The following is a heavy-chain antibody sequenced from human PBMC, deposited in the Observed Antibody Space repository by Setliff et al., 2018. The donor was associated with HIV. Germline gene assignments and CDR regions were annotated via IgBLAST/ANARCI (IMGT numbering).Heavy chain of an antibody. CDR2: ISYDGNT. Sequence: SETLSLTCTISGGSFNSDYYFWGWIRQSPGKGLEWIATISYDGNTYYNPSLRTQLTISSALSQNQFSLTMTSLTAADTAVYFCARGNNNWRRLWGYWGQGTRVTVSS. CDR1: GGSFNSDYYF. CDR3: ARGNNNWRRLWGY. V-gene: IGHV4-39*07. J-gene: IGHJ4*02. D-gene: IGHD2-21*02.